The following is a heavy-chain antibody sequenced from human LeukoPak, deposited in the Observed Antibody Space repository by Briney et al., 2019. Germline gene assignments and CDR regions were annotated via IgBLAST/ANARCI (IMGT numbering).Heavy chain of an antibody. D-gene: IGHD6-13*01. CDR2: ISSSSSYT. V-gene: IGHV3-21*01. J-gene: IGHJ4*02. Sequence: GGSLRLSCAASGFTFSTYYMNWVRQAPEKGLEWVSSISSSSSYTFYADSVKGRFTISRDNSKNTLYLQMNSLRAADTAVYYCAKGGAAAGTIDYWGQGTLVTVSS. CDR3: AKGGAAAGTIDY. CDR1: GFTFSTYY.